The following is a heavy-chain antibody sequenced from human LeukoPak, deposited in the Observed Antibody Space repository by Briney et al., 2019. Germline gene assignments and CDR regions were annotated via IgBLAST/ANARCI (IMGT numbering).Heavy chain of an antibody. J-gene: IGHJ6*03. Sequence: GASVTVSCKASGYTFTSYGISWVRQAPGQGLEWMGWISAYNGNTNYAQKLQGRVTMTTDTTTSTAYMELRSLRSDDTAVYYCARGVTTVTTDYYYYMDVWGKGTTVTVSS. D-gene: IGHD4-11*01. CDR3: ARGVTTVTTDYYYYMDV. CDR2: ISAYNGNT. V-gene: IGHV1-18*01. CDR1: GYTFTSYG.